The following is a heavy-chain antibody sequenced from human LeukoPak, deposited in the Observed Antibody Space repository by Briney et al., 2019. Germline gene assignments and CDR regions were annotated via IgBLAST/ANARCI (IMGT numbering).Heavy chain of an antibody. J-gene: IGHJ4*02. CDR1: GGSFSGYY. CDR2: INHSGST. CDR3: ARGSGPCGGDCYPFDY. D-gene: IGHD2-21*02. V-gene: IGHV4-34*01. Sequence: SETLSLTCAAYGGSFSGYYWSWIRQAPGKGLERIGEINHSGSTNYNPSLKSRVTISVDTSKNQFSLKLSSVTAADTAVYYCARGSGPCGGDCYPFDYWGQGTLVTVSS.